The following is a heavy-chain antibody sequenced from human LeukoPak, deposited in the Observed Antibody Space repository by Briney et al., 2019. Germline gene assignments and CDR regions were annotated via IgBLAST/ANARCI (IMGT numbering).Heavy chain of an antibody. J-gene: IGHJ3*01. D-gene: IGHD6-13*01. CDR1: GVSISSGSYD. V-gene: IGHV4-61*02. CDR2: IYTSGST. Sequence: SQTLSLTCTVSGVSISSGSYDWNSIRQPAGKGLDWIGRIYTSGSTNYNPSLKSRVTISLNTSKNQFSLKLTSVTAADTAMYYCARRPTAGLRTFDFWGQGTMVTVSS. CDR3: ARRPTAGLRTFDF.